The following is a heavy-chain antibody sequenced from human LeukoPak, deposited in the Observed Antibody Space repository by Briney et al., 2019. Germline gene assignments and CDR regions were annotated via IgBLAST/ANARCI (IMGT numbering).Heavy chain of an antibody. Sequence: SETLSLTCTVSGGSISSGTYYWAWIRQPPGKGLEWIGTIYHSGSTYYNPSLKSRVTISVDTSKNQFSLNLTSLTAADTAVYYCARDRKYYYHMDVWGKGTTVTVSS. V-gene: IGHV4-39*07. J-gene: IGHJ6*03. CDR3: ARDRKYYYHMDV. D-gene: IGHD1-14*01. CDR2: IYHSGST. CDR1: GGSISSGTYY.